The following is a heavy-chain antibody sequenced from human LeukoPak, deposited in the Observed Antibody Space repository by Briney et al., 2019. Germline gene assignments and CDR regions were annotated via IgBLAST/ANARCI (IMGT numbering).Heavy chain of an antibody. CDR2: IHCTGTT. CDR1: GGSISSSRHF. J-gene: IGHJ4*02. D-gene: IGHD5-24*01. CDR3: ASMPRDDYHPPGGTYYFDS. Sequence: PSETLSLTCVVSGGSISSSRHFWGWIRQPPGKGLEWIPTIHCTGTTYCNPSLKSRVSISMDTSKSHFSLKLSSVTAADTAVYYCASMPRDDYHPPGGTYYFDSWGQGTLVTVSS. V-gene: IGHV4-39*02.